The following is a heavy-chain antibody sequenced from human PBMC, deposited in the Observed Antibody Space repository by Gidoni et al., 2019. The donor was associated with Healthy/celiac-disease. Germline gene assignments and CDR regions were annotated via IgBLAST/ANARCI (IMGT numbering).Heavy chain of an antibody. J-gene: IGHJ2*01. CDR3: ARRWEADREHWYFDL. CDR2: IYYSGST. Sequence: QLQLQESGPGLVKPSETLSLTCTVSGGSISSSSYYWGWIRQPPGKGLEWIGSIYYSGSTYYNPSLKSRVTISVDTSKNQFSLKLSSVTAADTAVYYCARRWEADREHWYFDLWGRGTLVTVSS. V-gene: IGHV4-39*01. D-gene: IGHD1-26*01. CDR1: GGSISSSSYY.